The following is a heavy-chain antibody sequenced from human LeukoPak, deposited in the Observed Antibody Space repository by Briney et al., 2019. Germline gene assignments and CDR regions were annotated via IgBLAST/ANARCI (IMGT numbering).Heavy chain of an antibody. V-gene: IGHV3-30*04. Sequence: PGGSLRLSCAASGFTFSSYAMHWVRQAPGKGLEWVAVISYDGSNKYYADSVKGRFTISRDNSKNTLYLQMNSLRAEDTAVYYCARGRPGVMYYFDYWVPGTLVAVSS. J-gene: IGHJ4*02. CDR1: GFTFSSYA. D-gene: IGHD3-16*01. CDR3: ARGRPGVMYYFDY. CDR2: ISYDGSNK.